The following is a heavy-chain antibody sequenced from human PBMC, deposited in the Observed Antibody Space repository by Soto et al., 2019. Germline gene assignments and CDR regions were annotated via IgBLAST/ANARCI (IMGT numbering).Heavy chain of an antibody. CDR3: ARGRPFWEGLTGYSPFDY. J-gene: IGHJ4*02. Sequence: QVQLVQSGAEVKKPGSSVKVSCKASGGTFSSYTISWVRQAPGQGLEWMGRIIPILGIANYAQKFQGRVTITADKSTSTAYMELSSLGSEDTAVYYWARGRPFWEGLTGYSPFDYWGQGTLVTVSS. CDR2: IIPILGIA. D-gene: IGHD3-9*01. V-gene: IGHV1-69*02. CDR1: GGTFSSYT.